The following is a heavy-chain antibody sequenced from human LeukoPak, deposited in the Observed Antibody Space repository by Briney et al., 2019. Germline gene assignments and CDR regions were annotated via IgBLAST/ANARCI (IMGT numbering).Heavy chain of an antibody. CDR3: AKGSITMVRGVQYYNY. Sequence: GGSVRLSCAASGFSFSSYAMSWVLQAPGKGLEWVSAISGSGSSTYYADSVKGRFTISRDNSKNTLYLQMNSLRDEDTAVYYCAKGSITMVRGVQYYNYWGQGTLVTVSS. J-gene: IGHJ4*02. V-gene: IGHV3-23*01. CDR1: GFSFSSYA. D-gene: IGHD3-10*01. CDR2: ISGSGSST.